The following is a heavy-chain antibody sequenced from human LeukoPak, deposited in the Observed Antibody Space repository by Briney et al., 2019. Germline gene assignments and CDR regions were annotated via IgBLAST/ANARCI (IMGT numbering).Heavy chain of an antibody. J-gene: IGHJ6*03. D-gene: IGHD2-15*01. Sequence: ASVKVSCKASGCTFSSYAISWVRQAPGQGLEWMGGIIPIFGTANYAQKFQGRVTITTDESTSTAYMELSSLRSEDTAVYYCARSFGSHYYYYYMDVWGKGTTVTVSS. V-gene: IGHV1-69*05. CDR3: ARSFGSHYYYYYMDV. CDR2: IIPIFGTA. CDR1: GCTFSSYA.